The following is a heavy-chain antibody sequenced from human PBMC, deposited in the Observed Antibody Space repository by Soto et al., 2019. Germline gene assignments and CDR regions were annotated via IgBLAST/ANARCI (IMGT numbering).Heavy chain of an antibody. CDR2: IYYSGTT. J-gene: IGHJ4*02. D-gene: IGHD1-26*01. Sequence: PSETLSLTCAVSGYSISSSNWWGWIRQPPGKGLEWIGYIYYSGTTYYNPSLKSRVTMSVDTSKNQFSLKLTSVTAVDTAVYYCASSELQGPIAYWGQGTLVTVSS. CDR3: ASSELQGPIAY. CDR1: GYSISSSNW. V-gene: IGHV4-28*01.